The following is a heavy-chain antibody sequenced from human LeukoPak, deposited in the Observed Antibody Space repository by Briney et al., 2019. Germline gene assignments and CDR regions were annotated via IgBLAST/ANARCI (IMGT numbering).Heavy chain of an antibody. V-gene: IGHV5-51*01. CDR3: ASTPGGIAARTLGDAFDI. CDR1: GYSFTNYW. CDR2: IYPGDSDT. D-gene: IGHD6-6*01. J-gene: IGHJ3*02. Sequence: GESLKISCKGSGYSFTNYWIGWVRQMPGKGLEWMGIIYPGDSDTRYSPSFQGQVTISADKSISTAYLQWSSLKASDTAMYYCASTPGGIAARTLGDAFDIWGQGTMVTVSS.